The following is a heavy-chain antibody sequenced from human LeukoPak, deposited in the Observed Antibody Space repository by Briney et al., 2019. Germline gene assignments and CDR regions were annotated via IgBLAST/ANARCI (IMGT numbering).Heavy chain of an antibody. V-gene: IGHV3-21*01. J-gene: IGHJ4*02. D-gene: IGHD3-9*01. Sequence: GGSLRLSCAATGFTFSSYSMNWVRQAPGKGLDWVSSISSSSSYIYYADSVKGRFTISRDNAKNSLNLQMNSLRAEETAVYYCARDDPYYDILTGYVYWGQGTLVTVSS. CDR3: ARDDPYYDILTGYVY. CDR2: ISSSSSYI. CDR1: GFTFSSYS.